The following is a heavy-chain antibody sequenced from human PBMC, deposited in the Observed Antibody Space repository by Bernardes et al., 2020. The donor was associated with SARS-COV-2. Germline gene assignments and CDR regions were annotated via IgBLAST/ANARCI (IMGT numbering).Heavy chain of an antibody. CDR2: IYYSGST. J-gene: IGHJ6*02. Sequence: SETLSLTCTVSGGSISSYYWSWIRQPPGKGLEWIGYIYYSGSTNYNPSLQSRVTISVDTSKNQFSLKLSSVTAADTAVYYCARWSSYCSSTSCYAGEYYYYGMDVWGQGTTVTVSS. CDR1: GGSISSYY. V-gene: IGHV4-59*08. D-gene: IGHD2-2*01. CDR3: ARWSSYCSSTSCYAGEYYYYGMDV.